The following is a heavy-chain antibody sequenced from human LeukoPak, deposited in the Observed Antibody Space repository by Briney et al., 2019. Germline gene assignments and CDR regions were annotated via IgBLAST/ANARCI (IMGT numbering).Heavy chain of an antibody. J-gene: IGHJ6*04. Sequence: QPGGSLRLSCAASGFTFSNYWMHWVRQAPGKGLVWVSRINSDARSTSYADSVKGRFTISRDNAKNTLYLQMNSLRAEDTAVYYCAELGITMIGGVWGKGTTVTISS. CDR1: GFTFSNYW. CDR2: INSDARST. CDR3: AELGITMIGGV. V-gene: IGHV3-74*01. D-gene: IGHD3-10*02.